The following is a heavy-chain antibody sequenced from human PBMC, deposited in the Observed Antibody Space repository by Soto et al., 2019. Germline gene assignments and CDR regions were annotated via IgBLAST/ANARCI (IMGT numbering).Heavy chain of an antibody. CDR1: GFTVSTNY. Sequence: EVQLVESGGGLVQPGGSLRLSCAVSGFTVSTNYMSWVRQAPGKGLECVSIIYNDGNTYYADSVKGRFTASRDSAQNRLYLQMDNLRVDDTAVYHCARDSSYYGSGRGVLDYWGPGTLVTVSS. CDR3: ARDSSYYGSGRGVLDY. J-gene: IGHJ4*02. CDR2: IYNDGNT. D-gene: IGHD3-10*01. V-gene: IGHV3-66*01.